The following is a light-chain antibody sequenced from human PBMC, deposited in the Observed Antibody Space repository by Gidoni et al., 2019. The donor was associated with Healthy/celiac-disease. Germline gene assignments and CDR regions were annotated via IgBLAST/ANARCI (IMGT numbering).Light chain of an antibody. V-gene: IGKV3-20*01. J-gene: IGKJ1*01. CDR1: QSVSSSY. CDR3: QQYGSSPVT. Sequence: EIALTQSPGTLSLSPGERATLSCRASQSVSSSYLAWYQQKPGQAPRLLIYGASSRATGIPDRFSGSGSGTDFTLTISRLEPEDFAVYYCQQYGSSPVTFXQXTKVXIK. CDR2: GAS.